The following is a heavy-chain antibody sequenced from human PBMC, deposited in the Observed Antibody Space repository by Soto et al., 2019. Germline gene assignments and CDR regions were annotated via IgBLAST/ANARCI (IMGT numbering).Heavy chain of an antibody. CDR2: INHSGST. Sequence: SETLSLTCAVYGGSFSGYYWSWIRQPPGKGLEWIGEINHSGSTNYNPSLKSRVTISVDTSKNQFSLKLSSVTAADTAVYYCARIGDFWSGYLDYWGQGTLVTVSS. D-gene: IGHD3-3*01. CDR3: ARIGDFWSGYLDY. J-gene: IGHJ4*02. V-gene: IGHV4-34*01. CDR1: GGSFSGYY.